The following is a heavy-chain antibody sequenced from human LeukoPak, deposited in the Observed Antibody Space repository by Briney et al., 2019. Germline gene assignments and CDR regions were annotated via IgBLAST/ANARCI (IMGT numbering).Heavy chain of an antibody. CDR2: INCNSGDT. J-gene: IGHJ5*02. CDR3: AKGDWFDP. V-gene: IGHV1-2*02. CDR1: LYSFTNYY. Sequence: ASVKVSPKTSLYSFTNYYIHSVRLTPRQGLEWMGWINCNSGDTLYAQKFQGRVTITRDTSITTAYLDVSSLRYDDTAVYYCAKGDWFDPWGQGTLVTVSS.